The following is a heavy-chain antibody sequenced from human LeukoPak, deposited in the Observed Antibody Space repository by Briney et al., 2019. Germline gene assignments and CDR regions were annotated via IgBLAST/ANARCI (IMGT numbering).Heavy chain of an antibody. J-gene: IGHJ3*02. CDR3: AKVSGGSHLRPIHDAFDI. CDR1: GFTFSSYT. D-gene: IGHD1-26*01. V-gene: IGHV3-23*01. Sequence: PGGSLRLSCAASGFTFSSYTINWVRQAPGKGLEWVSAISGSGGSTYYADSVKGRFTISRDNSKNTLYLQMNSLRAEDTAVYYCAKVSGGSHLRPIHDAFDIWGQGTMVTVSS. CDR2: ISGSGGST.